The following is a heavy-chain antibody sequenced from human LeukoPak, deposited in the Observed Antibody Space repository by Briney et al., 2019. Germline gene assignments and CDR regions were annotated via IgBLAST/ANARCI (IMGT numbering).Heavy chain of an antibody. D-gene: IGHD3-16*01. J-gene: IGHJ4*02. CDR1: GYIFTGYY. V-gene: IGHV1-2*02. CDR2: INPNSGDT. CDR3: ARVRYRLAETYIDY. Sequence: GASVKVSCKASGYIFTGYYMHWVRQAPGQGLEWMGWINPNSGDTNYAQKFQGRVTMTRDTSISTAYTELSRLRSDDTAVYYCARVRYRLAETYIDYWGQGTLVTVSS.